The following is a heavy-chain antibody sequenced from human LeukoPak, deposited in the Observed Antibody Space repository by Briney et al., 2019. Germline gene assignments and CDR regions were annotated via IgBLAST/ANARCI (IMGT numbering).Heavy chain of an antibody. J-gene: IGHJ6*03. Sequence: SETLSLTCTVSGGSISSYYWSWIRQPPGKGLEWIGYIYYSGYTNYNPSPKSRVTISVDTSKSQFSLKLSSVTAADTAVYYCARTTMVRGTYYMDVWGKGTTVTISS. CDR2: IYYSGYT. D-gene: IGHD3-10*01. CDR3: ARTTMVRGTYYMDV. V-gene: IGHV4-59*01. CDR1: GGSISSYY.